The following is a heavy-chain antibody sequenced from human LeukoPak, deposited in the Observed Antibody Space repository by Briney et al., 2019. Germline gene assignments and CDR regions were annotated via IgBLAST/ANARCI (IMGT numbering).Heavy chain of an antibody. Sequence: SETLSLTCTVSGGSISSYYWSWIRQPAGKGLEWIGRIYTSGSTNYNPSLKSRVTISVDTSKDQFSLKLSSVTAADTAVYYCAREGIVVVPAAPYYYYYMDVWGKGTTVTVSS. J-gene: IGHJ6*03. D-gene: IGHD2-2*01. CDR1: GGSISSYY. V-gene: IGHV4-4*07. CDR2: IYTSGST. CDR3: AREGIVVVPAAPYYYYYMDV.